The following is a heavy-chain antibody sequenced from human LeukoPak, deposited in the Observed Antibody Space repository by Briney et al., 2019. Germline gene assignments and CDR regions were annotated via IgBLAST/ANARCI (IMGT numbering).Heavy chain of an antibody. CDR1: GGTFSSYT. D-gene: IGHD2-21*01. V-gene: IGHV1-69*02. CDR2: IIPILGIA. J-gene: IGHJ4*02. Sequence: SVKVSCKASGGTFSSYTISWVRQAPGQGLEWMGRIIPILGIANYARKFQGRVTITADKSTSTAYMELSSLRSEDTAVYYCAEGRGSIAVGFDYWGQGTLVTVSS. CDR3: AEGRGSIAVGFDY.